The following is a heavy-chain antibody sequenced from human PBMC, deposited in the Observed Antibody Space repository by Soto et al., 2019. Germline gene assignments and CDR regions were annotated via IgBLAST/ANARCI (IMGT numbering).Heavy chain of an antibody. CDR3: AKGYGDYGDYYGMDV. V-gene: IGHV3-23*01. Sequence: GGSLRLSCAASGFTFSSYAMSWVRQAPGKGLEWVSAISGSGGSTYYADSVKGRFTISRDNSKNTLYLQMNSLRAEDTAVYYCAKGYGDYGDYYGMDVWGQGTTVTVSS. D-gene: IGHD4-17*01. CDR1: GFTFSSYA. J-gene: IGHJ6*02. CDR2: ISGSGGST.